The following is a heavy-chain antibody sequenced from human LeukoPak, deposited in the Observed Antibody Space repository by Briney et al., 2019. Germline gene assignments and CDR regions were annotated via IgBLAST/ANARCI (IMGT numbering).Heavy chain of an antibody. J-gene: IGHJ4*02. CDR2: MNPNSGNT. CDR3: ATAAGTEDPVDY. CDR1: GYTFTSYD. Sequence: ASVKVSCKASGYTFTSYDINWVRQATGQGLEWMGWMNPNSGNTGYAQKFQGRVTMTRNTSISTAYMELSSLRSDDTAVYYCATAAGTEDPVDYWGQGTLVTVSS. V-gene: IGHV1-8*01. D-gene: IGHD6-13*01.